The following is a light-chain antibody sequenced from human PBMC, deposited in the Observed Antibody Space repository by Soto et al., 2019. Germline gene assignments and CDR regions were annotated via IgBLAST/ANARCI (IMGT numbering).Light chain of an antibody. CDR2: DTS. CDR1: QSIGSN. Sequence: EIVMTQSPATLSVSPGERATLSCRASQSIGSNLAWYQQNPGQAPRLLIYDTSARATGIPARFSGSGSGTEFTLTISSLQSEDFAVYYCQQYNNWPPLTFGQGTRLEIK. CDR3: QQYNNWPPLT. J-gene: IGKJ5*01. V-gene: IGKV3-15*01.